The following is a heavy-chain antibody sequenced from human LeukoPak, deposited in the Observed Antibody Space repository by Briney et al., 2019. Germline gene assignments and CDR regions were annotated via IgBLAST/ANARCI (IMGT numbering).Heavy chain of an antibody. CDR2: IYYSGST. CDR1: GGSISSSTYC. V-gene: IGHV4-61*01. J-gene: IGHJ5*02. CDR3: ARAPVTMVRGVIIPNWFDP. Sequence: PSETLSLTCSVSGGSISSSTYCWSWIRQPPGKGLEWIGYIYYSGSTNYNPSLKSRVTISVDTSKNQFSLKLSSVTAADTAVYYCARAPVTMVRGVIIPNWFDPWGQGTLVTVSS. D-gene: IGHD3-10*01.